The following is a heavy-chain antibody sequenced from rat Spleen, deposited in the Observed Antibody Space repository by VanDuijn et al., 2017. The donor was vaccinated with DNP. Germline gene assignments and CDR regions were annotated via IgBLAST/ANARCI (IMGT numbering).Heavy chain of an antibody. CDR2: IWGGGST. V-gene: IGHV2-16*01. CDR3: ARWQLYLSYFDY. Sequence: QVQLKESGPGLVQPSRTLSLICTVSGFSLTSYGVSWVRQPPGKGLEWIAAIWGGGSTDYNSALKSRLSISRDTSKSQVLLKMSSLQTEDTAMYFCARWQLYLSYFDYWGQGVMVTVSS. D-gene: IGHD1-2*01. CDR1: GFSLTSYG. J-gene: IGHJ2*01.